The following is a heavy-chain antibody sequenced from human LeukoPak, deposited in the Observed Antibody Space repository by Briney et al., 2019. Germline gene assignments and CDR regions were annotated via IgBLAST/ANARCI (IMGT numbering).Heavy chain of an antibody. CDR1: GGSFSGYY. CDR2: INHSGST. J-gene: IGHJ3*02. Sequence: SETLSLTCAVYGGSFSGYYWSWIRQPPGKGLEWIGEINHSGSTNYNPSLKSRVTISVDTSKNQFPLKLSSVTAADTAVYYRARGPPRGTMIVVVMPHAFDIWGQGTTVTVSS. CDR3: ARGPPRGTMIVVVMPHAFDI. V-gene: IGHV4-34*01. D-gene: IGHD3-22*01.